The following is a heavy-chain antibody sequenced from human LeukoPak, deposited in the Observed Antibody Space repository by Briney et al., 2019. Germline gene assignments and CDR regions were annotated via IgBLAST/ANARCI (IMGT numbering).Heavy chain of an antibody. CDR2: IYYSGST. D-gene: IGHD3-3*01. CDR1: GGSISSSSYY. Sequence: SETLSLTCTVSGGSISSSSYYWSWIRQPPGKGLEWVGYIYYSGSTNYNPSLKSRVTISVDTSKNQFSLKLSSVTAADTAVYYCARSPETYYDFWSGYYSYYYYYMDVWGKGTTVTVSS. V-gene: IGHV4-61*01. CDR3: ARSPETYYDFWSGYYSYYYYYMDV. J-gene: IGHJ6*03.